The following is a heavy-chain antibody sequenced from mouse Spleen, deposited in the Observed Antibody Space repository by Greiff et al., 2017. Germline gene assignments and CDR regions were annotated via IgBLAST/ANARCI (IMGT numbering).Heavy chain of an antibody. CDR3: ARHDYDGTWFAY. D-gene: IGHD2-4*01. CDR1: GYTFTSYW. J-gene: IGHJ3*01. Sequence: QVQLQQPGAELVRPGSSVKLSCKASGYTFTSYWMDWVKQRPGQGLEWIGNIYPSDSETHYNQKFKDKATLTVDKSSSTAYMQLSSLTSEDSAVYYCARHDYDGTWFAYWGQGTLVTVSA. V-gene: IGHV1-61*01. CDR2: IYPSDSET.